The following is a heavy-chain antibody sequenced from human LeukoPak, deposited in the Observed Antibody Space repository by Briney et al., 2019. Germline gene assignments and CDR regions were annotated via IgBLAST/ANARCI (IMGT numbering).Heavy chain of an antibody. V-gene: IGHV4-59*01. CDR2: IYYSGYT. CDR1: GGSISSYS. J-gene: IGHJ6*03. Sequence: SETLSLTCTVSGGSISSYSWSCIRQPPGKGLEWIGYIYYSGYTNYNPSLKSRVTISVDTSKNQFSMKLSSVTAADTAVYCARTTMVRGTYYMDVWGKGTTVTISS. D-gene: IGHD3-10*01. CDR3: ARTTMVRGTYYMDV.